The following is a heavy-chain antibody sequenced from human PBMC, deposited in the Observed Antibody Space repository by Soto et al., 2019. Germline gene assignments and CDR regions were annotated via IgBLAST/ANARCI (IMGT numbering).Heavy chain of an antibody. D-gene: IGHD7-27*01. Sequence: QVQLVESGGGVVQPGRSLRLSCAASGFSFSISPMHWVRQAPGKGPEWVALISSDGTNKFYADSVKGRFTISRDNSKSTLYLQVDSLRPEDAALYYCARDPKTSGGQHWAFNYFDSWGQGTLVTVSS. CDR2: ISSDGTNK. CDR3: ARDPKTSGGQHWAFNYFDS. V-gene: IGHV3-30-3*01. CDR1: GFSFSISP. J-gene: IGHJ4*02.